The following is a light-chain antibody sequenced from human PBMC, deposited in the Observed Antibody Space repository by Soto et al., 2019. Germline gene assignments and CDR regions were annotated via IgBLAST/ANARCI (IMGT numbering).Light chain of an antibody. CDR1: QRVSRW. J-gene: IGKJ2*01. V-gene: IGKV1-5*01. Sequence: DIQITQSPSTLSASVGDRVTITCRATQRVSRWLAWYQQQPGRAPKLLIYDASTLESGVPSRFSGGGSGTQFTLTISSLQPEDFATYYCQQYNLYLSYTFGQGTKLQIK. CDR3: QQYNLYLSYT. CDR2: DAS.